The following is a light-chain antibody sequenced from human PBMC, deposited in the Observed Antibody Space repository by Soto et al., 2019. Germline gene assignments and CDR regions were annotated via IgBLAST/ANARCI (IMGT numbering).Light chain of an antibody. CDR2: LNSDGSH. CDR3: QTWGPGSVV. CDR1: SGHSTYT. J-gene: IGLJ2*01. V-gene: IGLV4-69*01. Sequence: QLVLTQSPSASASLGASVKLTCTLSSGHSTYTTAWHQQQPEKGPRYLMKLNSDGSHTKGDAIPERFSGSSSGAERYLTISSLQSEDEADYYCQTWGPGSVVFGGGTKLTVL.